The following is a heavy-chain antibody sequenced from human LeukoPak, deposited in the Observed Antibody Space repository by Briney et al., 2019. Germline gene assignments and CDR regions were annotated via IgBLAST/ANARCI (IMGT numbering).Heavy chain of an antibody. D-gene: IGHD2-8*01. Sequence: PSETLSLTCTVSGGSISSSSYYWGWIRQPPGKGLEWIGSIYYSGSTYYNPSLKSRVTISVDTSKNQFSLKLSSVTAADTAVYYCARDAGYCTNGVCFGGWFDPWGQGTLVTVSS. CDR2: IYYSGST. CDR3: ARDAGYCTNGVCFGGWFDP. J-gene: IGHJ5*02. CDR1: GGSISSSSYY. V-gene: IGHV4-39*02.